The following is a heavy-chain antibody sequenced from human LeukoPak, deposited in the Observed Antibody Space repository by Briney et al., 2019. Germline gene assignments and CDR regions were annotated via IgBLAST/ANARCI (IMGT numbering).Heavy chain of an antibody. Sequence: SETLSLTCTVSGGSIISSDYHWGWVRQPPGTGLEWIGTISYSGNTDYNPSLRSRVTISVDTSNNQFSLRPGSVTAADTAVYHCARHCCSGPAKRVFDIWGQGTMVTVSS. CDR1: GGSIISSDYH. CDR2: ISYSGNT. J-gene: IGHJ3*02. D-gene: IGHD2-15*01. V-gene: IGHV4-39*01. CDR3: ARHCCSGPAKRVFDI.